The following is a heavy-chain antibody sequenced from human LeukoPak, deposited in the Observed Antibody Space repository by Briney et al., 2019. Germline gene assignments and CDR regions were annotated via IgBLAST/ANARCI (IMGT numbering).Heavy chain of an antibody. Sequence: ASVKVSCKASGYTFTSYDINWVRQATGQGLEWMGWMNPNSGNTGYAQKFQGRVTITRSTSISTAYMELSSLRSEDTAVYYCARAQSLTNYYYYYMDVWGKGTTVTVSS. V-gene: IGHV1-8*03. CDR3: ARAQSLTNYYYYYMDV. CDR2: MNPNSGNT. J-gene: IGHJ6*03. CDR1: GYTFTSYD.